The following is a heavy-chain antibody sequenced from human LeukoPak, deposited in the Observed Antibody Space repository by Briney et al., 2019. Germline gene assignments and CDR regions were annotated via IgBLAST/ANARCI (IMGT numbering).Heavy chain of an antibody. D-gene: IGHD3-3*01. J-gene: IGHJ4*02. V-gene: IGHV4-61*01. Sequence: SETLSLTCTVSGGSVSSGSYYWSWIRQPPGKGLEWIGEINHSGSTNYNPSLKSRVTISVDTSKNQFSLKLSSVTAADTAVYYCARRVAGSGVFDYWGQGTLVTVSS. CDR3: ARRVAGSGVFDY. CDR2: INHSGST. CDR1: GGSVSSGSYY.